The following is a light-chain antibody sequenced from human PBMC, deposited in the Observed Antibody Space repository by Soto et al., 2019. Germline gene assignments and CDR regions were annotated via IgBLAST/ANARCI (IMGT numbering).Light chain of an antibody. CDR1: QSVSSTY. Sequence: EIVLTQSPGTLSLTPGERATLSCRASQSVSSTYLAWYQQKPGQSPRLLISGASSRATGFPDRFSGSGSGTDFTLTINRLEPEDFAVYYCQQYGDSPRTFGQGTKVEIK. V-gene: IGKV3-20*01. J-gene: IGKJ1*01. CDR2: GAS. CDR3: QQYGDSPRT.